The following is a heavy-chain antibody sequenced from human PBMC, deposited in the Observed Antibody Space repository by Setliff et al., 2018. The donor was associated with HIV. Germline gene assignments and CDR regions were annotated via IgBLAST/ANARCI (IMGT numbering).Heavy chain of an antibody. D-gene: IGHD2-21*02. V-gene: IGHV1-18*01. Sequence: ASVKVSCKASGYTFSSYGISWVRQAPGQGVEWMGWISAYNGNTNYAQKLQGRVTMTTDTSTSTAYMELSSLRPEDTAGYYCASPTAIPHWGQGTLVTVSS. J-gene: IGHJ4*02. CDR3: ASPTAIPH. CDR2: ISAYNGNT. CDR1: GYTFSSYG.